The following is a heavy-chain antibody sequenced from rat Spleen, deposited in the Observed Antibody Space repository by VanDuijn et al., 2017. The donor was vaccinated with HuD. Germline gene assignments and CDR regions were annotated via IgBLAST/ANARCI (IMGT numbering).Heavy chain of an antibody. V-gene: IGHV2-63*01. D-gene: IGHD1-2*01. J-gene: IGHJ4*01. Sequence: QVQLKVSGPGLVQPSQTLSLTCTVSGFSLTGNNVPWVRQPPGKGLEWMGRMRYDGDTAYNSALKSRLSVSRDTSKNQVFLKMNSLQTDDTAIYYCTRAIAADYVMAAWGQGTSVTVSS. CDR1: GFSLTGNN. CDR3: TRAIAADYVMAA. CDR2: MRYDGDT.